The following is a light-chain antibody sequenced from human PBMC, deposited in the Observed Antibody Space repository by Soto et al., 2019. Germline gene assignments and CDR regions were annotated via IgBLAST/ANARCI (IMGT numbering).Light chain of an antibody. CDR1: SSDIGPYNY. CDR2: EVT. CDR3: SSSSSSATPYV. Sequence: QSALTQPASVSGSPGQSITISCIGTSSDIGPYNYVSWYQQHPDKAPKLILYEVTNRPSGASDRFSGSKSGNAAFLTISGLQADDEADYYCSSSSSSATPYVFGTGTKVTVL. V-gene: IGLV2-14*01. J-gene: IGLJ1*01.